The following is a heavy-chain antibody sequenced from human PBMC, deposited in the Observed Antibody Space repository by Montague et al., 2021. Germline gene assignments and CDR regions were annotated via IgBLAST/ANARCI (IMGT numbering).Heavy chain of an antibody. J-gene: IGHJ4*02. D-gene: IGHD1/OR15-1a*01. CDR1: GGSISSTSHY. Sequence: SETLSLTCTVSGGSISSTSHYWAWIRQPPGKGLEWIGTFYSTGNTYYNPALKSRVSISADTSNNQFSLKLHSVTAADTAVYFCARVRINGTTTHLDYWGQGTRVIVSS. CDR3: ARVRINGTTTHLDY. V-gene: IGHV4-39*01. CDR2: FYSTGNT.